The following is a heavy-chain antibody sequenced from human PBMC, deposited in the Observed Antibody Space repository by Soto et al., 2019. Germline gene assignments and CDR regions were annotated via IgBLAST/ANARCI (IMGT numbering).Heavy chain of an antibody. D-gene: IGHD1-1*01. J-gene: IGHJ6*02. V-gene: IGHV3-33*01. CDR2: IWYDGSNK. CDR1: GFTFSSYG. CDR3: ARLYTTPPWGGMDV. Sequence: GGSLRLSCAASGFTFSSYGMHWVRQAPGKGLEWVAVIWYDGSNKYYADSVKGRFTISRDNSKNTLYLQMNSLRAEDTAVYYCARLYTTPPWGGMDVWGQGTTVTVSS.